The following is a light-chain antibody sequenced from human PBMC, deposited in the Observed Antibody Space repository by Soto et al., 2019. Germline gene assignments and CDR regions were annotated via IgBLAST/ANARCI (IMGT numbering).Light chain of an antibody. CDR2: DAS. J-gene: IGKJ1*01. CDR1: QSLRSY. Sequence: DIVLTQSPAYLSLSPGERATITCRASQSLRSYLAWYQQKPGQAPRLLIYDASTRASGIPARFSGSGSGTDFTLTISSLEPEDFAVYYCLQRSSRPTWTFGQGTKVEIK. CDR3: LQRSSRPTWT. V-gene: IGKV3-11*01.